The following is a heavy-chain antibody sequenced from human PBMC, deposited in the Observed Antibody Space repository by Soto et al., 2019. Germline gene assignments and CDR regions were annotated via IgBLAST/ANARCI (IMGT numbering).Heavy chain of an antibody. D-gene: IGHD2-15*01. V-gene: IGHV3-15*01. CDR3: TTEGYCRGGSCYSSDY. Sequence: GGSLRLSCAASGFTFSNAWMSWVRQAPGKGLEWVGRIKRKTDGGTTDYAAPVKGRFTISRDDSKNKLYLQMNSLKTEDTAVYYCTTEGYCRGGSCYSSDYWGQGTLVTVSS. J-gene: IGHJ4*02. CDR1: GFTFSNAW. CDR2: IKRKTDGGTT.